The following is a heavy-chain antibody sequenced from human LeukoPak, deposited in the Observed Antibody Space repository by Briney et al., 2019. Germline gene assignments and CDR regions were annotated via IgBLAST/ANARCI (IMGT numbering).Heavy chain of an antibody. Sequence: ASVKVSCKVSGYTLTELSMHWVRQAPGKGLEWMGGFDPEDGETIYAQKFQGGVTMTEDTSTDTAYMELSSLRSEDTAVYYCATVTDYYGSGSFDYWGQGTLVTVSS. CDR1: GYTLTELS. J-gene: IGHJ4*02. CDR2: FDPEDGET. V-gene: IGHV1-24*01. CDR3: ATVTDYYGSGSFDY. D-gene: IGHD3-10*01.